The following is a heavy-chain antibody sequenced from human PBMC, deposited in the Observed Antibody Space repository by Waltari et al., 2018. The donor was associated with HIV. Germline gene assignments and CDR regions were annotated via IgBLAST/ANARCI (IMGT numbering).Heavy chain of an antibody. J-gene: IGHJ6*02. CDR2: IYYFGYS. D-gene: IGHD3-10*01. V-gene: IGHV4-39*01. CDR1: GASVRNKNYY. CDR3: VRQADGSTSYFGELVTNPLHYGIDV. Sequence: QLQLQESGPGLVKPSETLSLTCTASGASVRNKNYYWGWIRQTPGKGLEWIGGIYYFGYSSCKPSLGGRVTISVDTSKKQFSLRVASVTAADTAVYYCVRQADGSTSYFGELVTNPLHYGIDVWGQGTTVSVSS.